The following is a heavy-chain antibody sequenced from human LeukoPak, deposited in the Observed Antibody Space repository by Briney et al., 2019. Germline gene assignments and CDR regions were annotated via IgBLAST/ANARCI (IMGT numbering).Heavy chain of an antibody. D-gene: IGHD5-18*01. V-gene: IGHV4-30-4*01. Sequence: SQTLSLTCTVSGGSISSGDYYWSWIRQPPGKGLEWIGYIYYSGSTYYNPSLKSRVTIFVDTSKNQFSLKLSSVTAADTAVYYCARLVDTAMARFDFWGQGTLVTVSS. CDR2: IYYSGST. CDR3: ARLVDTAMARFDF. J-gene: IGHJ4*02. CDR1: GGSISSGDYY.